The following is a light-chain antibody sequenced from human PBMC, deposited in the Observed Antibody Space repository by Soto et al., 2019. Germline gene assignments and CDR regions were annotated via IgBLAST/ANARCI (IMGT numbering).Light chain of an antibody. CDR1: SSDVGGYNY. CDR3: CSYAGNNTFV. V-gene: IGLV2-8*01. J-gene: IGLJ1*01. Sequence: QSALTQPPSASGSPGQSVTIACTGTSSDVGGYNYVSWYQEHPGKAPKVIIYEASNRPSGVPDRFSGSKSGNTASLTVSGLQAEDEADYYCCSYAGNNTFVFGTGTKVTVL. CDR2: EAS.